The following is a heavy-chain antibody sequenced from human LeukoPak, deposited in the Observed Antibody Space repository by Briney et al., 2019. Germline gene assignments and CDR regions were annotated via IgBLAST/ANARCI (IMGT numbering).Heavy chain of an antibody. D-gene: IGHD6-19*01. CDR1: GGSFSGYY. J-gene: IGHJ6*02. Sequence: PSETLSLTCAVYGGSFSGYYWSWIRQPPGKGLEWIGEINHSGSTNYNPSLKSRVTISVDTSKNQFSLKLSSVTAADTAVYYCARPSGSSGWYGMDVWGQGTTVTVSS. CDR2: INHSGST. V-gene: IGHV4-34*01. CDR3: ARPSGSSGWYGMDV.